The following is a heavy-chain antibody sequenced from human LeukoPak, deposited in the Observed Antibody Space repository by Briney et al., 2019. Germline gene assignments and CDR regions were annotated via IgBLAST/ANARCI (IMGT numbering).Heavy chain of an antibody. V-gene: IGHV1-69*06. CDR2: IIPIFGTA. J-gene: IGHJ3*02. CDR1: GGTFSSYA. Sequence: SSVKVSCKASGGTFSSYAISWVRQAPGQGLEWMGGIIPIFGTANYAQKFQGRVTITAVKSTSTAYMELSSLRSEDTAVYYCARKGGRYCSGGSCYELENDAFDIWGQGTMVTVSS. D-gene: IGHD2-15*01. CDR3: ARKGGRYCSGGSCYELENDAFDI.